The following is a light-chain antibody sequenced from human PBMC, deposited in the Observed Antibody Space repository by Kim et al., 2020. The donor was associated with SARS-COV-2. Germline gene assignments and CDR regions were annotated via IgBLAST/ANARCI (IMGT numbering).Light chain of an antibody. Sequence: QSALTQPASVSGSPGQSINISCTTTTTDVGGYNYVSWYQQHPGKAPRLLIYDVSNRPSAVSTRFSGSKSGDTASLTISGLQAEDEADYYCSSYISSNRDVIFGGGTQLTV. CDR3: SSYISSNRDVI. CDR1: TTDVGGYNY. J-gene: IGLJ2*01. CDR2: DVS. V-gene: IGLV2-14*03.